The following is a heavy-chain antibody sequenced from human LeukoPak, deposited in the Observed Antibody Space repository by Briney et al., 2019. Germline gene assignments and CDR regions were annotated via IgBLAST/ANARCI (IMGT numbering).Heavy chain of an antibody. Sequence: GGSLRLSCAASGFTFSSYSMNWVRQAPGKGLEWVSSISSSSSYLYYADSVKGRFTISRDNAKNSLYLQMNSLRAEDTAVYYCARDGGIAARPKAFDIWGQGTMVTVSS. V-gene: IGHV3-21*01. CDR3: ARDGGIAARPKAFDI. CDR2: ISSSSSYL. D-gene: IGHD6-6*01. J-gene: IGHJ3*02. CDR1: GFTFSSYS.